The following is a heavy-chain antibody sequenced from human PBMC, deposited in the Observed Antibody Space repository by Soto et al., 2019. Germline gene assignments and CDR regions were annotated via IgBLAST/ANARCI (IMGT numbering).Heavy chain of an antibody. D-gene: IGHD3-10*01. CDR1: GYTFTSYY. V-gene: IGHV1-46*01. CDR2: INPSGGST. CDR3: ARERITMVRVSPLPYYYGMDV. J-gene: IGHJ6*02. Sequence: KVSCTASGYTFTSYYMHWVRQAPGQGLEWMGIINPSGGSTSYAQKFQGRVTMTRDTSTSTVYMELSSLRSEDTAVYYRARERITMVRVSPLPYYYGMDVWGQGTTVTVSS.